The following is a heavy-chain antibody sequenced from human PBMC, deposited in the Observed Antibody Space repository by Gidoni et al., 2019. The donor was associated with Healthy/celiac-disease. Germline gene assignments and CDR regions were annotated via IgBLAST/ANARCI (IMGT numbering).Heavy chain of an antibody. CDR1: GFAFSSYD. CDR3: ARAGRLGYCSSTSCYDPAGGAFDI. V-gene: IGHV3-13*01. J-gene: IGHJ3*02. D-gene: IGHD2-2*01. CDR2: IGTAGDT. Sequence: EVQLVESGGGLVQPGGSLRLSCAASGFAFSSYDMHWVRQATGTGLEWVSAIGTAGDTYYPGSVKCRFTISRENAKNSLYLQMNSLRAGDTAVYYCARAGRLGYCSSTSCYDPAGGAFDIWGQGTMVTVSS.